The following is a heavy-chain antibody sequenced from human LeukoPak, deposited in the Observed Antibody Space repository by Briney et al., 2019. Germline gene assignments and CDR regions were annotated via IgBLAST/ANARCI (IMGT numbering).Heavy chain of an antibody. CDR3: ARDLGQIYGYSYAYDAFDI. CDR2: INPNSGGT. V-gene: IGHV1-2*02. CDR1: GYTFTDYH. J-gene: IGHJ3*02. D-gene: IGHD5-18*01. Sequence: GASVKVSCKTSGYTFTDYHMHWVRQAPGQGLEWMGWINPNSGGTNFAQKFQGRVTMTGDTSISTAYMELSRLRSDDTAVYYCARDLGQIYGYSYAYDAFDIWGQGTMVTVSS.